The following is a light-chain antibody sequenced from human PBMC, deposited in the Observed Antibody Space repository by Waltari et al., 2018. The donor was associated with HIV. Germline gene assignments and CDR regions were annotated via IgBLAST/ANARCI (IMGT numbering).Light chain of an antibody. CDR1: QSAGSN. CDR2: GAS. Sequence: EIVMTQSPATLSVSPGETATLSCRASQSAGSNLAWYQQKPGQAPRLLIYGASTRATGIPARFSGSGSGTEFTLTISSLQSEDFAVYYCQQYSNWPRTFGQGTKVEIK. CDR3: QQYSNWPRT. V-gene: IGKV3-15*01. J-gene: IGKJ1*01.